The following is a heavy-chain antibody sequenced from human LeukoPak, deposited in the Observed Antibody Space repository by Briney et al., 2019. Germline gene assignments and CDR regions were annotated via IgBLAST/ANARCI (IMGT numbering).Heavy chain of an antibody. V-gene: IGHV4-34*01. D-gene: IGHD5-12*01. Sequence: PSETLSLTCAVYGGSFSGYYWSWIRQPPGKGLEWIGEINHSGSTNYNPSLKSRVTISVDTSKNQFSLKLSSVTAADTAVYYCARGSQISAYGFRWGQGTLVTVSS. J-gene: IGHJ4*02. CDR1: GGSFSGYY. CDR2: INHSGST. CDR3: ARGSQISAYGFR.